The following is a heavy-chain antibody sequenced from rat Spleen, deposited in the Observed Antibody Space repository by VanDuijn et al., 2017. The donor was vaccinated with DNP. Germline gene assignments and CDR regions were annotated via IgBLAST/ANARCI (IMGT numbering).Heavy chain of an antibody. CDR2: ISYDGGNT. Sequence: EVQLVESGGGLVQPGRSMKLSCAASGFTFSSFAMAWVRQAPTKGLEWVASISYDGGNTYYRDSVKGRFTISRDNAKSSLYLQMNSLRSEDTATYYCTRDSGDWYFDFWGPGTMVTVSS. CDR1: GFTFSSFA. V-gene: IGHV5-20*01. J-gene: IGHJ1*01. D-gene: IGHD1-1*01. CDR3: TRDSGDWYFDF.